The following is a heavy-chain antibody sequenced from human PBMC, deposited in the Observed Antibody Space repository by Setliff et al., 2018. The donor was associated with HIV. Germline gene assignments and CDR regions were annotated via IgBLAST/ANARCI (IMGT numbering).Heavy chain of an antibody. V-gene: IGHV4-4*07. Sequence: SETLSLTCNVSGGSISSYYWSWIRQPAGKGLEWIGRIYTSGSTNYNPSLKSRVTMSVDTSKNQFSLKLSSVTAADTAVYYCAREESTEDYCSGSYGPTFPPPLIYWGQGTLVTVSS. CDR1: GGSISSYY. D-gene: IGHD3-10*01. CDR2: IYTSGST. J-gene: IGHJ4*02. CDR3: AREESTEDYCSGSYGPTFPPPLIY.